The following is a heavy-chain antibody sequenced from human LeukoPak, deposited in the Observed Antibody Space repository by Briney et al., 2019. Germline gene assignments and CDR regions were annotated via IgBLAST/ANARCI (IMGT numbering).Heavy chain of an antibody. CDR2: ISDDGNDA. J-gene: IGHJ4*02. CDR3: GPIDS. V-gene: IGHV3-30-3*01. Sequence: PGGSLRLSCTASGFAFSNYAIHWVRQAPGKGLEWVAVISDDGNDAYYAGSVEGRFNISRDNFKSTVFLQMNGLRPEDTALYYCGPIDSWGQGTLVTVSS. CDR1: GFAFSNYA.